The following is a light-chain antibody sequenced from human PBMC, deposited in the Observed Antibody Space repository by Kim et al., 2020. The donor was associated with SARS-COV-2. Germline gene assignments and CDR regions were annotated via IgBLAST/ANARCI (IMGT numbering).Light chain of an antibody. CDR1: QSVSTS. J-gene: IGKJ1*01. CDR2: VAS. CDR3: QHYNTWPRWT. Sequence: SSGDRATPSCRASQSVSTSLAWYQQRPGQAPRLLIYVASTRATGIPARFSGSGSGTEFTLTISSLQSEDFAVYYCQHYNTWPRWTFGQGTKVDIK. V-gene: IGKV3-15*01.